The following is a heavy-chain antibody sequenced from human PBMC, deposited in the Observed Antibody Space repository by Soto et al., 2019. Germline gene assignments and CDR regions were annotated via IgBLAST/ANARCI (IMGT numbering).Heavy chain of an antibody. J-gene: IGHJ4*02. CDR1: GGSVSSGSYY. V-gene: IGHV4-61*01. CDR2: IYYSGST. Sequence: KPSETLSLTCTVSGGSVSSGSYYWSWIRQPPGKGLEWIGYIYYSGSTNYNPSLKSRVTISVDTSKNQFSLKLSSVTAADTAVYYCASTSCCTPGARKIDYWGQGTLVTVSS. D-gene: IGHD2-2*01. CDR3: ASTSCCTPGARKIDY.